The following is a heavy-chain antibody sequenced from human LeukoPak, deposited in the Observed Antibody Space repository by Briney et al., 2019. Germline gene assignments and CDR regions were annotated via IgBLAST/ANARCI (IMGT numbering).Heavy chain of an antibody. CDR1: GFIFSNCE. CDR3: AGEMYYDISTGYFSTGGLDV. Sequence: PVGSLSLSCAASGFIFSNCEINSVRQAPGQGLEWVAYISASGSTIYYADSLKGRFTISRDNAKNSVFLQMNSLRGEDTAVYYCAGEMYYDISTGYFSTGGLDVWGHGTTVIVSS. CDR2: ISASGSTI. J-gene: IGHJ6*02. D-gene: IGHD3-9*01. V-gene: IGHV3-48*03.